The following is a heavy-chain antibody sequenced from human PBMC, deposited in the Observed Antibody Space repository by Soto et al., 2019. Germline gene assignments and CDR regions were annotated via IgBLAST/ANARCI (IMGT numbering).Heavy chain of an antibody. CDR2: ISAYNGNT. CDR3: ARACSSTSCTRPQPWFDP. V-gene: IGHV1-18*01. J-gene: IGHJ5*02. D-gene: IGHD2-2*01. Sequence: GASVKVSCKASGYTFTSYGISWVRQAPGQGLKWKRWISAYNGNTNYAQKLTGRVTMTTDTSTSTANKEMRSLRSDDTAVYYCARACSSTSCTRPQPWFDPWGQGTLVTVSP. CDR1: GYTFTSYG.